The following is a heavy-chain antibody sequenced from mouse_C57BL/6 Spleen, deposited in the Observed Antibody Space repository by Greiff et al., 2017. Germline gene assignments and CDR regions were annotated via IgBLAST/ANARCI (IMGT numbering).Heavy chain of an antibody. CDR1: GFSFNTYA. V-gene: IGHV10-1*01. CDR3: VREEAPAWFAY. J-gene: IGHJ3*01. Sequence: EVHLVESGGGLVQPKGSLKLSCAASGFSFNTYAMNWVRQAPGKGLEWVARIRSKSNNYATYYADSVKDRFTISRDDSESMLYLQMNNLKTEDTAMYYCVREEAPAWFAYWGQGTLVTVSA. CDR2: IRSKSNNYAT.